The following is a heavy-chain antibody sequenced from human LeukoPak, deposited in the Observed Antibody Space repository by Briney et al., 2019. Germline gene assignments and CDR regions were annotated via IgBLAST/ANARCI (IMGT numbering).Heavy chain of an antibody. V-gene: IGHV3-21*04. D-gene: IGHD4-23*01. CDR3: AKDSHAHDYGGNVDY. J-gene: IGHJ4*02. Sequence: PGGSLRLSCAASGFTFSSYSMNWVRQAPGKGLEWVSSISSSSSYIYYADSVKGRFTISRDNAKNSLYLQMNSLRAEDTALYYCAKDSHAHDYGGNVDYWGQGTLVTVSS. CDR1: GFTFSSYS. CDR2: ISSSSSYI.